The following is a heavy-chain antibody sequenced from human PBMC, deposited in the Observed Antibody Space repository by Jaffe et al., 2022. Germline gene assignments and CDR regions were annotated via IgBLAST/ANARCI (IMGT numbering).Heavy chain of an antibody. J-gene: IGHJ4*02. CDR1: GGSFSGYY. Sequence: QVQLQQWGAGLLKPSETLSLTCAVYGGSFSGYYWSWIRQPPGKGLEWIGEINHSGSTNYNPSLKSRVTISVDTSKNQFSLKLSSVTAADTAVYYCARGLRLLRYFDAARVCYFDYWGQGTLVTVSS. V-gene: IGHV4-34*01. CDR2: INHSGST. CDR3: ARGLRLLRYFDAARVCYFDY. D-gene: IGHD3-9*01.